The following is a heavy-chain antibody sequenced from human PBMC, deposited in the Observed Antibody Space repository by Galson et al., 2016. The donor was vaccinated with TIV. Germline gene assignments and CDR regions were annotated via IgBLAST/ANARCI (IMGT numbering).Heavy chain of an antibody. CDR3: LRGPYYYGSGSEEN. D-gene: IGHD3-10*01. J-gene: IGHJ4*02. V-gene: IGHV1-69*13. CDR2: IITMFGTA. CDR1: GGTFSIHA. Sequence: SVKVSCKASGGTFSIHAFSWVRQAPGQGLEWMGRIITMFGTATYAQKFQGRVTITANDSTSTSTRKPYMGLSSLRSDDTAVYYCLRGPYYYGSGSEENWGQGTTVTVSS.